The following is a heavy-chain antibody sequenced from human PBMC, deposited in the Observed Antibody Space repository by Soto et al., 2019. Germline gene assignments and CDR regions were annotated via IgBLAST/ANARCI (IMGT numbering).Heavy chain of an antibody. CDR1: GFTFSSYA. D-gene: IGHD3-22*01. CDR2: ISYDGSNK. CDR3: ARDLEVYYDSSGLYLDY. V-gene: IGHV3-30-3*01. J-gene: IGHJ4*02. Sequence: QVQLVESGGGVVQPGRSLRLSCAASGFTFSSYAMHWVRQAPGKGLEWVAVISYDGSNKYYADSVKGRFTISRDNSKNTLYLQMNGLRAEDTAVYYCARDLEVYYDSSGLYLDYWGQGTLVTVSS.